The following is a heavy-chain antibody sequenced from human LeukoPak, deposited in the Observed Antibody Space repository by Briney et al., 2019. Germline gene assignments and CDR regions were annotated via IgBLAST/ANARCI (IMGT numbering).Heavy chain of an antibody. CDR1: GFTFSSCA. Sequence: PGGSLRLSCAASGFTFSSCAMSWVRQAPGKGLEWVSGISGSGGYTYDADSVKGRFTISRDNSKNTLYLQMNSLRAEDTAVYYCAKDRVDVLTGYFYYWGQGVLVTVSS. CDR2: ISGSGGYT. J-gene: IGHJ4*02. D-gene: IGHD3-9*01. CDR3: AKDRVDVLTGYFYY. V-gene: IGHV3-23*01.